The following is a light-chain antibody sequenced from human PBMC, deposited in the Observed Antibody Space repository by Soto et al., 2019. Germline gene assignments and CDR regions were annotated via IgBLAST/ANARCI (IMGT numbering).Light chain of an antibody. V-gene: IGLV2-14*01. CDR2: DVN. Sequence: QSVLTQPASVSGFPGQSIAISCTGTSSDVGAYDYVSWYQQHAGKAPKLMIYDVNNRPSGVSNRFSGSKSGNTASLTISGLQAEDEADYYCSSYTISSTPLYVFGTGTKVTVL. CDR3: SSYTISSTPLYV. J-gene: IGLJ1*01. CDR1: SSDVGAYDY.